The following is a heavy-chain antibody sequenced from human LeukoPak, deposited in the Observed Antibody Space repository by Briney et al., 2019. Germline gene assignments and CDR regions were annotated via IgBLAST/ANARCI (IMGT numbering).Heavy chain of an antibody. CDR2: IKQDGSEK. J-gene: IGHJ6*02. CDR1: GFTFSSYW. D-gene: IGHD3-10*01. Sequence: GGSLRLSCAASGFTFSSYWMSRVRQAPGKGLEWVANIKQDGSEKYYVDSVKGRFTISRDNSKNTLYLQMNSLRAEDTAVYYCAKDPLDGSGSYPYYYGMDVWGQGTTVTVSS. V-gene: IGHV3-7*01. CDR3: AKDPLDGSGSYPYYYGMDV.